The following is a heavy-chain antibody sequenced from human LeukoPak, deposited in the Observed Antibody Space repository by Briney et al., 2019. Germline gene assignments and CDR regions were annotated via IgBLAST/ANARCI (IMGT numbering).Heavy chain of an antibody. CDR2: ISGSGGST. Sequence: GGSLRLSCAASGFTFSSYAMTWVRQAPGKGLEWVSAISGSGGSTYYADSVKGRFTISRDNSKNTLYLQMNSLRAEDTAVYYCARGGSYLSAFDIWGQGTMVTVSS. V-gene: IGHV3-23*01. J-gene: IGHJ3*02. CDR3: ARGGSYLSAFDI. D-gene: IGHD1-26*01. CDR1: GFTFSSYA.